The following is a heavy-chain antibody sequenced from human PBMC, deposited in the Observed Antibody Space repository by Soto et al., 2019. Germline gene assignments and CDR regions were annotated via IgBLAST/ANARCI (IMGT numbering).Heavy chain of an antibody. Sequence: QVQLVQSGAEVKKPGSSVKVSCKASGGTFSSYAISWVRQATGQGLEWMGGIIPISGTANYAQKFQGRVTITADESTSTAYMELSSLRSEDSAVYYCARSQGSSTSLEVYYYYYYGVDVWGQGTTVTVSS. J-gene: IGHJ6*02. D-gene: IGHD2-2*01. V-gene: IGHV1-69*01. CDR1: GGTFSSYA. CDR3: ARSQGSSTSLEVYYYYYYGVDV. CDR2: IIPISGTA.